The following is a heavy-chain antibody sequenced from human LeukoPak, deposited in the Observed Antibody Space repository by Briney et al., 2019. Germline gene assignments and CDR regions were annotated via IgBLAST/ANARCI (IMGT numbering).Heavy chain of an antibody. D-gene: IGHD3-9*01. V-gene: IGHV3-21*01. J-gene: IGHJ3*02. Sequence: GGSLRLSCAASGFTFSSYSMNWVRQAPGKGLEWVSSISSSSSYIYYADSVKDRFTISRDNAKNSLYLQMNSLRAEDTAVYYCATRGDILTGYYMGAFDIWGQGTMVTVSS. CDR3: ATRGDILTGYYMGAFDI. CDR2: ISSSSSYI. CDR1: GFTFSSYS.